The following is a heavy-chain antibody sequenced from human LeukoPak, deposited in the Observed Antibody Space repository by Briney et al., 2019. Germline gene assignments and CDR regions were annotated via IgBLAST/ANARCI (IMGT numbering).Heavy chain of an antibody. Sequence: SETLSLTCAVSGGSVTSTNWWTWFRQPPGKGLEWIGEVHLDGRTNYNPSLTGRLTLSVDLYENHISLKLTSVTAADTAVYYYAREGGFYRPLDYLGQGTLVTVSS. CDR3: AREGGFYRPLDY. CDR2: VHLDGRT. CDR1: GGSVTSTNW. D-gene: IGHD3-3*01. J-gene: IGHJ4*02. V-gene: IGHV4-4*02.